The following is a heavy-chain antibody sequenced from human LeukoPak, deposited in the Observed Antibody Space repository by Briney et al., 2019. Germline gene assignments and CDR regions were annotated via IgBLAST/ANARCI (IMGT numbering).Heavy chain of an antibody. CDR1: GGSISRYY. CDR3: ARVSDDSSGYYSGSLDY. CDR2: IYYSGST. J-gene: IGHJ4*02. V-gene: IGHV4-59*01. D-gene: IGHD3-22*01. Sequence: PSETLSLTCTVSGGSISRYYWSWIRQPPGKGLEWIGYIYYSGSTNYNPSLKSRVTISVDTSKNQFSLKLSSVTAADTAVYYCARVSDDSSGYYSGSLDYWGQGTLVTVSS.